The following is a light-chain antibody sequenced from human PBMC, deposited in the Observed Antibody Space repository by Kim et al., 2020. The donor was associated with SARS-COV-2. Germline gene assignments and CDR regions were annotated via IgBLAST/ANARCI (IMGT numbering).Light chain of an antibody. CDR1: QRVSSSY. CDR3: QQYGSSQVT. J-gene: IGKJ2*01. CDR2: GAS. V-gene: IGKV3-20*01. Sequence: LSPGETATLACRAIQRVSSSYLAWYQQKPGQAPRLLIYGASSRATGIPDRFSGSGSGTDFTLTISRLEPEDFAVYYCQQYGSSQVTFGQGTKLEI.